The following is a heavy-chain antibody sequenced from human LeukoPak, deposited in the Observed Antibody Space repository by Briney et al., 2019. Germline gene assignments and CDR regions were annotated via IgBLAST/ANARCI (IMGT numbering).Heavy chain of an antibody. J-gene: IGHJ4*02. V-gene: IGHV3-15*01. CDR1: GFTFSNAW. Sequence: GGSLRLFCAAPGFTFSNAWMSWVRQAPGKGLEWVGRIKSKTDGGTTDYAAPVKGRFTISRDDSKNTLYLQMNSLKTEDTAVYYCTTSLYCSGGSCYSIDYWGQGTLVTVSS. D-gene: IGHD2-15*01. CDR2: IKSKTDGGTT. CDR3: TTSLYCSGGSCYSIDY.